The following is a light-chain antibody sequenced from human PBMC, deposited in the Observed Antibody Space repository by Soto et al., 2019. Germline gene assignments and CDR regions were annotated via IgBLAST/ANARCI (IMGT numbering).Light chain of an antibody. J-gene: IGKJ1*01. CDR2: IAS. CDR1: QGIRNY. Sequence: DLQLTPSPSFLSASVADRVTITCRASQGIRNYLAWYQQKPGRAPKLLIYIASTLQSGVPSRFSGSYSGTEFTLTITSLQPEDFATYFCQQYNNYPRTFGQGTKVDIK. CDR3: QQYNNYPRT. V-gene: IGKV1-9*01.